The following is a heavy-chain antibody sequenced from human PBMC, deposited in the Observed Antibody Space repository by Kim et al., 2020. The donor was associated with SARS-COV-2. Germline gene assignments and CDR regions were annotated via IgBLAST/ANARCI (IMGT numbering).Heavy chain of an antibody. CDR1: GYSFTSYW. J-gene: IGHJ6*02. D-gene: IGHD5-12*01. V-gene: IGHV5-10-1*01. CDR2: IDPSDSYT. Sequence: GESLKISCKGSGYSFTSYWISWVRQMPGKGLEWMGRIDPSDSYTNYSPSFQGHVTISADKSIRTAYLQWSSLKASDTAMYYCARQGRDGYNSDYYYGMDVWGQGTTVTVSS. CDR3: ARQGRDGYNSDYYYGMDV.